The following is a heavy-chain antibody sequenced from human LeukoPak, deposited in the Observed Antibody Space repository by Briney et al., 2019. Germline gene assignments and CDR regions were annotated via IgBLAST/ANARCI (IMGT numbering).Heavy chain of an antibody. V-gene: IGHV3-33*01. J-gene: IGHJ4*02. Sequence: GRSLRLSCAAAGFTFSSYGMHWVRQAPGKGLEWVAVIWYDGSNKYYADSVKGRFTISRDNSKNTLYLQMSSLRAEDTAVYYCARDREVAALDYWGQGTLVTVSS. CDR3: ARDREVAALDY. CDR2: IWYDGSNK. CDR1: GFTFSSYG. D-gene: IGHD6-19*01.